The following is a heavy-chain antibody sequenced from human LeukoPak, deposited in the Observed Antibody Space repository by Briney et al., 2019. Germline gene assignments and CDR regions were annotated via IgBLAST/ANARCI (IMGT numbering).Heavy chain of an antibody. D-gene: IGHD3-16*02. CDR2: ISYDGSNK. CDR3: AKCPVTFGGVIVITTGYFDY. J-gene: IGHJ4*02. CDR1: GFTFSSYG. V-gene: IGHV3-30*18. Sequence: TGRSLRLSCAASGFTFSSYGMHWVRQAPGKGLEWVAVISYDGSNKYYADSVKGRFTISRDNSKNTLYLQMNSLRAEDTALYYCAKCPVTFGGVIVITTGYFDYWGQGTLVTVSS.